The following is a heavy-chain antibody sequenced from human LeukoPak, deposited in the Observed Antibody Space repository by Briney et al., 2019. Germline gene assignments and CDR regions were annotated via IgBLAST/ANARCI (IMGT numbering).Heavy chain of an antibody. J-gene: IGHJ3*02. V-gene: IGHV3-74*01. CDR2: INSDGSTT. CDR3: AKVRTMIAVAFDI. CDR1: GFTFSSYW. Sequence: GGSLRLSCVASGFTFSSYWMHWVRQAPGEGLVWVSRINSDGSTTTYADSVKGRFTISRDNAKNTLYLQMNSLRVEDTAVYYCAKVRTMIAVAFDIWGQGTMVTVSS. D-gene: IGHD3-22*01.